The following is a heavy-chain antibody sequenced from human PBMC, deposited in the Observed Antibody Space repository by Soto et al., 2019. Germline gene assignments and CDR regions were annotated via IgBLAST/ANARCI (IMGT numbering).Heavy chain of an antibody. CDR3: ARGRSSGWSPYYFDY. J-gene: IGHJ4*02. CDR1: GGTFSSYA. CDR2: IIPIFGTA. D-gene: IGHD6-19*01. Sequence: GASVKVSCKASGGTFSSYAISWVRQAPGQGLEWMGGIIPIFGTANYAQKFQGRVTITADESTSTAYMELSSLRSEDTAVYYCARGRSSGWSPYYFDYWGQGTLVTVSS. V-gene: IGHV1-69*13.